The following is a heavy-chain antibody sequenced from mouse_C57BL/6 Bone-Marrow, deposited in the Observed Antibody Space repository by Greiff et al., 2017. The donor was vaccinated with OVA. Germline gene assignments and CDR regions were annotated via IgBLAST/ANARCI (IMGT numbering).Heavy chain of an antibody. CDR3: ARGNDGYHFFYAMDY. Sequence: QVQLQQPGAELVKPGASVKLSCKASGFTFTSYWMQWVKQRPGQGLEWIGEIDPSDSYTNYNQKFKGKATLTVDTSSSTAYMQLSSLTSEDSAVYYCARGNDGYHFFYAMDYWGQGTSVTVSS. J-gene: IGHJ4*01. CDR1: GFTFTSYW. CDR2: IDPSDSYT. D-gene: IGHD2-3*01. V-gene: IGHV1-50*01.